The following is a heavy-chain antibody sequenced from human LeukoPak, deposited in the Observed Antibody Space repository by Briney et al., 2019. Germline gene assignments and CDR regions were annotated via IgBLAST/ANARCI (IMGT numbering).Heavy chain of an antibody. V-gene: IGHV1-18*01. Sequence: ASVKVSCKASGYTFTSYGISWVRQAPGQGLEWMGWISAYNGNTNYAQKLQGRVTMTTDTSTSTAYMELRSLRSDDTAVYYCARDFYYDSSGYYFGLDLRGSGTFDYWGQGTLVTVSS. CDR1: GYTFTSYG. CDR2: ISAYNGNT. J-gene: IGHJ4*02. CDR3: ARDFYYDSSGYYFGLDLRGSGTFDY. D-gene: IGHD3-22*01.